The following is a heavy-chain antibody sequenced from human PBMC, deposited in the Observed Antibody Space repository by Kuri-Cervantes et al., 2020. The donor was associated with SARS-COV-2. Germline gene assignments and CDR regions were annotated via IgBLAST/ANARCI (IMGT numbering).Heavy chain of an antibody. D-gene: IGHD3-22*01. V-gene: IGHV1-2*02. Sequence: ASVKVSCKASGYTFTGYYMHWVRQAPGQGLEWMGWINPNSGGTNCAQKFQGRVTMTRDTSISTAYMELSRLRSDHTAVYYCAREQPSSTYYYDSSGSHHPLAFDIWGQGTMVTVSS. CDR2: INPNSGGT. CDR1: GYTFTGYY. CDR3: AREQPSSTYYYDSSGSHHPLAFDI. J-gene: IGHJ3*02.